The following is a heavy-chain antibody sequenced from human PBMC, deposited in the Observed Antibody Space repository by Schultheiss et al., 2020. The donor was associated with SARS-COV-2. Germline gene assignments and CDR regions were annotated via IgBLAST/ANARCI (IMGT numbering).Heavy chain of an antibody. D-gene: IGHD3-3*01. J-gene: IGHJ6*02. CDR1: GYTFTGYY. CDR3: ARDSLFLPPYYYVMDV. V-gene: IGHV1-2*04. Sequence: ASVKVSCKASGYTFTGYYMHWVRQAPGQGLEWMGWINPNSGGTNYAQKFQGWVTMTRDTSISTAYMELSRLRSDDTAVYYCARDSLFLPPYYYVMDVWGQGTTVTVSS. CDR2: INPNSGGT.